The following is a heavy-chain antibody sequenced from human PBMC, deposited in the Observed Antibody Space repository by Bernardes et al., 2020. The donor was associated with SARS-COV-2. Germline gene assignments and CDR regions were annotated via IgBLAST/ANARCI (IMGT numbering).Heavy chain of an antibody. CDR2: ISWNSGSI. V-gene: IGHV3-9*01. D-gene: IGHD1-1*01. J-gene: IGHJ6*02. CDR3: AKADSWKWGEDYYGMDV. Sequence: GGSLRLSCAASGFTFDDYAMHWVRQAPGKGLEWVSGISWNSGSIGYADSVKGRFTISRDNAKNSLYLQMNSLRAEDTALYYCAKADSWKWGEDYYGMDVWGQGTTVTVSS. CDR1: GFTFDDYA.